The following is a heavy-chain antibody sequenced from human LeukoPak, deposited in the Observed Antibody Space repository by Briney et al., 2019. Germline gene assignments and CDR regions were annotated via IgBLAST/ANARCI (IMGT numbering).Heavy chain of an antibody. CDR2: IYDSGST. V-gene: IGHV4-59*11. J-gene: IGHJ4*02. CDR1: GGSLSNHY. CDR3: ARGRIGGPKAPFDY. Sequence: SQTLSLTCTVSGGSLSNHYWSWIRQPPGKGLEWVGHIYDSGSTTYNPSLKSRVTMSVDTSKNQFSLNLSSVTAADTAVYYCARGRIGGPKAPFDYWGQGTLVTVSS. D-gene: IGHD3-16*01.